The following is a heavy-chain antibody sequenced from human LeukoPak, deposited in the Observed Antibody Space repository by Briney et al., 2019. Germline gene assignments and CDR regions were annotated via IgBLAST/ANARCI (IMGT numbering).Heavy chain of an antibody. CDR3: ARDLAVAGIKVGYYGMDV. D-gene: IGHD6-19*01. CDR1: GFTFSDYY. J-gene: IGHJ6*02. CDR2: ISSSGSTI. V-gene: IGHV3-11*01. Sequence: KSGGSLRLSCAASGFTFSDYYMSWIRQAPGKGLEWVSYISSSGSTIYYADSVKGRFTISRDNAKNSLYLQMNSLRAEDTAVYYCARDLAVAGIKVGYYGMDVWGQGTMVTVSS.